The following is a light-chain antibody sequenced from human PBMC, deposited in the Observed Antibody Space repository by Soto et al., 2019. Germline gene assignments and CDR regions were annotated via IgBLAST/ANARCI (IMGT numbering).Light chain of an antibody. CDR2: GAS. CDR3: QQYGSSGT. CDR1: QSVSSS. J-gene: IGKJ1*01. V-gene: IGKV3-15*01. Sequence: EVVMAQSPATLSVSPGDTATLSCRSSQSVSSSVAWYQQKTGQPPRLLIYGASTRATGVPARFSGSGSGTEFTLTISRLEPEDFAVYYCQQYGSSGTFGQGTKVDIK.